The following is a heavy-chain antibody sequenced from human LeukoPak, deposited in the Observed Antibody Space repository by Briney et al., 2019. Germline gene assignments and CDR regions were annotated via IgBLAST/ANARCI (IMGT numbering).Heavy chain of an antibody. Sequence: GSLRLSCAASGFSFSTYWMSWVRQAPGKGLEWVANIKQDGSEKYYVDSVKGRFTISRDNAKNSLYLQMNSLRAEDTAVYYCARDLEYSSSHDRFDYWGQGTLVTVSS. CDR3: ARDLEYSSSHDRFDY. CDR1: GFSFSTYW. CDR2: IKQDGSEK. J-gene: IGHJ4*02. D-gene: IGHD6-13*01. V-gene: IGHV3-7*01.